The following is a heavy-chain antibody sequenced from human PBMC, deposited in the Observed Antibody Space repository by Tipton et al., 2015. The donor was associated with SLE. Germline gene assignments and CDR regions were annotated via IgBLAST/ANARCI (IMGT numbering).Heavy chain of an antibody. CDR1: GASTRGYY. CDR3: ARDRCSGGGCYFDF. D-gene: IGHD2-15*01. Sequence: TLSLTCTVSGASTRGYYWSWIRQPPGKGLEYIGYIYYGGSTNYNPSLKSRVTISIDTSKNQFSLELSSVTAADTAVYYCARDRCSGGGCYFDFWGQGTLVTVSS. CDR2: IYYGGST. V-gene: IGHV4-59*01. J-gene: IGHJ4*02.